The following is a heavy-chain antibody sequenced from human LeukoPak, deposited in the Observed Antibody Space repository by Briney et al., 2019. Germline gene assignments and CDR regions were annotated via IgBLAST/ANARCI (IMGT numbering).Heavy chain of an antibody. CDR2: ISSSSTYI. CDR3: ARSGNGRGYFDY. J-gene: IGHJ4*02. V-gene: IGHV3-21*04. D-gene: IGHD1-26*01. Sequence: GGSLRLSCAASGFTFSSYDMNWVRQAPRKGLEWVSSISSSSTYIYYADSVKGRFTISRDNAKNSLYLQMNSLRAEDTAVYYCARSGNGRGYFDYWGQGTLVTVSS. CDR1: GFTFSSYD.